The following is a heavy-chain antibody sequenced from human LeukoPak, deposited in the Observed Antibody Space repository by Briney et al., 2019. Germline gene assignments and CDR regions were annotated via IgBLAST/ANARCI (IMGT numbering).Heavy chain of an antibody. Sequence: PGGSLRLSCAASGFTFRSYSMNWVRQAPGRGLEWVSVFYSPGSTYYADSVHGRFTISRDNSLNTLFLQMNSLRVEDTAVYYCASARESCIGSTCYEYFHHWGQGTPLTVSS. CDR2: FYSPGST. V-gene: IGHV3-53*01. D-gene: IGHD2-2*01. CDR1: GFTFRSYS. CDR3: ASARESCIGSTCYEYFHH. J-gene: IGHJ1*01.